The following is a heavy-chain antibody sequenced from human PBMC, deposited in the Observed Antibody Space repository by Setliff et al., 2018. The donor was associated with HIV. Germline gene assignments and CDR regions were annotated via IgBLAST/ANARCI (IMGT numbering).Heavy chain of an antibody. CDR1: GGSISSHY. V-gene: IGHV4-4*08. D-gene: IGHD3-3*01. J-gene: IGHJ6*03. CDR2: IYTSGST. CDR3: ARCYYNFWSGYPLDYMDV. Sequence: TSETLSLTCTVSGGSISSHYWSWIRQPPGKGLEWIGHIYTSGSTNYNPSLKSRVTMSVGTSKNQFSLKLSSVTAADTAVYYCARCYYNFWSGYPLDYMDVWGNGTTVTVSS.